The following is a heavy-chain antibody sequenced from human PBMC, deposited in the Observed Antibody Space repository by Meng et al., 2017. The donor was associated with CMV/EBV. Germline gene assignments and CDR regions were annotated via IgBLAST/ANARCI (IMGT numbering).Heavy chain of an antibody. D-gene: IGHD2-2*01. CDR3: ARDDCSSTSCYREDGFDP. J-gene: IGHJ5*02. V-gene: IGHV1-69*04. CDR1: TFSSYT. CDR2: IIPILGIA. Sequence: TFSSYTISWVRQAPGQGLEWMGRIIPILGIANYAQKFQGRVTITADKSTSTAYMELSSLRSEDTAVYYCARDDCSSTSCYREDGFDPWGQGTLVTVSS.